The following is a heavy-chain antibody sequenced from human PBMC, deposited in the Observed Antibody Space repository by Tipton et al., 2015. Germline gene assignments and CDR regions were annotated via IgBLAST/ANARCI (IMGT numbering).Heavy chain of an antibody. CDR1: GFTFSSYW. D-gene: IGHD2-15*01. CDR2: IKQDGSEK. V-gene: IGHV3-7*01. Sequence: SLRLSCAASGFTFSSYWMSWVRQAPGKGLEWVANIKQDGSEKYYVDSAKGRFTISRDNAKNSLYLQMTSLRGEDTAVYYCASRYCSGGSCYPYWDYWGPGTLVTVSS. J-gene: IGHJ4*02. CDR3: ASRYCSGGSCYPYWDY.